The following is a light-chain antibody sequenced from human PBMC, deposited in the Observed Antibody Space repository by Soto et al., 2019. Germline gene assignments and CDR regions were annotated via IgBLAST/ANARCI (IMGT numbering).Light chain of an antibody. Sequence: ETLMTQSPATLSVSPGERATLSCRASQSVNNNLAWYQQKLGQAPRVLIYGASTRATGIPARFTGSGSGTEFILTITSLQSEDVGVYYCQQYNNWPPSTFGQGTRLEIK. CDR2: GAS. CDR3: QQYNNWPPST. V-gene: IGKV3-15*01. J-gene: IGKJ5*01. CDR1: QSVNNN.